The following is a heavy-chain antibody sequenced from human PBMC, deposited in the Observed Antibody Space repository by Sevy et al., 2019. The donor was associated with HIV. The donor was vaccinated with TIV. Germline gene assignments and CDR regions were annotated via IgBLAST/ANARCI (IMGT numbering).Heavy chain of an antibody. V-gene: IGHV3-7*01. J-gene: IGHJ4*02. CDR1: GFTFSSYW. Sequence: GGSLRLSCAASGFTFSSYWMSWVRQAPGKGLEWVANIKQDGSEKYYVDSVKGRFTISRDNAKNSLYLQMNSLRAEDTAVYNCARDQPLLWFGELLMGGFDYWGQGTLVTVSS. D-gene: IGHD3-10*01. CDR3: ARDQPLLWFGELLMGGFDY. CDR2: IKQDGSEK.